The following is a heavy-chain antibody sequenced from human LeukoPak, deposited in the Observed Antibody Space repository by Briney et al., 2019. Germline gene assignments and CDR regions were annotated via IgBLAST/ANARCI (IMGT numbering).Heavy chain of an antibody. D-gene: IGHD6-13*01. CDR3: ARVEYTSSWSYFDY. CDR2: TYYRSKWYN. CDR1: GDSVSSNSAA. V-gene: IGHV6-1*01. J-gene: IGHJ4*02. Sequence: LSQTLSLTCAISGDSVSSNSAAWNWIRQSPSRGLEWLGRTYYRSKWYNDYAGSVKSRITINPDTSKNQFSLQLNSVTPEDTAVYYCARVEYTSSWSYFDYWGQGTLVTVSS.